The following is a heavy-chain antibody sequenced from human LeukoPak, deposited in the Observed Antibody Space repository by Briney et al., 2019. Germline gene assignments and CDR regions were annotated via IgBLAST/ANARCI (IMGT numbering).Heavy chain of an antibody. Sequence: PGGSLRLSCAASGFTFSSYSMNWVRQAPGKGLEWVSYISSSSSTIYYADSVKGRFTISRDNAKNSLYLQMNSLRAEDTAVYYCARDGDGYYGEVAFDIWGQGTMVTVSS. J-gene: IGHJ3*02. D-gene: IGHD3-3*01. CDR2: ISSSSSTI. CDR1: GFTFSSYS. CDR3: ARDGDGYYGEVAFDI. V-gene: IGHV3-48*01.